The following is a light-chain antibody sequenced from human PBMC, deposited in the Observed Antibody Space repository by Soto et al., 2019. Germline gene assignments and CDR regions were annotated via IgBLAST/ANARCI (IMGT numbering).Light chain of an antibody. V-gene: IGLV3-1*01. CDR1: KLGDKY. CDR3: QAWDSSTHNYV. CDR2: QDS. J-gene: IGLJ1*01. Sequence: SYELTQPPSVSVSPGQTASITCSGDKLGDKYACWYQQKPGQSPVLVIYQDSKRPSGIPERFSCSNSGNAATLTISGTQAMDEADSYCQAWDSSTHNYVFGTGTKVTVL.